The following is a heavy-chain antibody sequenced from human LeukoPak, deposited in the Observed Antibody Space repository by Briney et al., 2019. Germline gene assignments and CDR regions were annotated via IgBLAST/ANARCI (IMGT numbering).Heavy chain of an antibody. CDR1: GGSFSGYY. D-gene: IGHD6-6*01. CDR3: ARGARVAARLKPFDY. Sequence: SETLSLTCAVYGGSFSGYYWSWIRQPPGKGLEWIREVNHSGSTNYNPSLKSRVTISVDTSKNQFSLKLSSVTAADTAVYYCARGARVAARLKPFDYWGPGTLVTVSS. V-gene: IGHV4-34*01. J-gene: IGHJ4*02. CDR2: VNHSGST.